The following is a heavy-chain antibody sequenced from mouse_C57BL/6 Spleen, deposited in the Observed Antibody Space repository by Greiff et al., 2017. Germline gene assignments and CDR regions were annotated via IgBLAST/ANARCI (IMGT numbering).Heavy chain of an antibody. V-gene: IGHV1-15*01. CDR2: IDPETGGT. D-gene: IGHD1-1*01. J-gene: IGHJ4*01. CDR1: GYTFTDYE. CDR3: TRGYGSSPRWYAMDY. Sequence: QVQLQQPGAELVRPGASVTLSCKASGYTFTDYEMHWVKQTPVHGLEWIGAIDPETGGTAYNQKFKGKAILTADKSSSTAYMELRSLTSEDSAVYYCTRGYGSSPRWYAMDYWGQGTSGTVSS.